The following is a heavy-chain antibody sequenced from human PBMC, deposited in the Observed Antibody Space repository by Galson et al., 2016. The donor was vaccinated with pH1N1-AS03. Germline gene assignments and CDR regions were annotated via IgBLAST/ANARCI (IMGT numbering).Heavy chain of an antibody. J-gene: IGHJ5*02. D-gene: IGHD3-9*01. CDR2: ISTIGLT. Sequence: SETLSLTCSVSGFSMTHSYWSWIRRPAGKGLEWIGRISTIGLTNYKASLRGRVTMSIDTSKSQFSLKLTSVTAADTAVYYCARDIISTAVLTSYFDPWGQGTRVTVSS. CDR1: GFSMTHSY. CDR3: ARDIISTAVLTSYFDP. V-gene: IGHV4-4*07.